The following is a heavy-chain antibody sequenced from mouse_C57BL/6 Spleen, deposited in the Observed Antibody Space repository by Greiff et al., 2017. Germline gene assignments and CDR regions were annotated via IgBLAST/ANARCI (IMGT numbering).Heavy chain of an antibody. V-gene: IGHV1-64*01. J-gene: IGHJ4*01. CDR1: GYTFTSYW. CDR2: IHPNSGST. D-gene: IGHD2-1*01. Sequence: QVQLQQPGAELVKPGASVKLSCKASGYTFTSYWMHWVKQRPGQGLEWIGMIHPNSGSTNYNEKFKSKATLTVDKSSSTAYMQLSSLTSEDSAVXYCAVYYGNYEDYAMDYWGQGTSVTVSS. CDR3: AVYYGNYEDYAMDY.